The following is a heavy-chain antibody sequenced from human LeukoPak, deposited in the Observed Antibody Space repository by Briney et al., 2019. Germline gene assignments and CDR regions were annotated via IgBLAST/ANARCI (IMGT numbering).Heavy chain of an antibody. CDR3: ARGLYKNGWYYFDY. Sequence: GGSLRLSCAASGFTFSGYGIHRVRQGPGKGPEWVAFLSYDGSNKFYADSVKGRFTISRDNSENTLYLQMNSLKAEDTAVYYCARGLYKNGWYYFDYWGQGTLVTVSS. CDR2: LSYDGSNK. J-gene: IGHJ4*02. CDR1: GFTFSGYG. D-gene: IGHD6-19*01. V-gene: IGHV3-33*01.